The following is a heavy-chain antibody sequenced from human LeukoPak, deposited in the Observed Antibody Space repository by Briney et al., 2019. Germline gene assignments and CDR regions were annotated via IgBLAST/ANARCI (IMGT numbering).Heavy chain of an antibody. CDR1: GGSISSSSYY. CDR2: IYYSGST. J-gene: IGHJ4*02. D-gene: IGHD4-17*01. V-gene: IGHV4-39*07. Sequence: PSETLSLTCTVSGGSISSSSYYWGWIRQPPGKGLEWIGSIYYSGSTYYNPSLKSRVTISVDTSKNQFSLKLSSVTAADTAVYYCARVRTTVTVFDYWGQGTLVTVSS. CDR3: ARVRTTVTVFDY.